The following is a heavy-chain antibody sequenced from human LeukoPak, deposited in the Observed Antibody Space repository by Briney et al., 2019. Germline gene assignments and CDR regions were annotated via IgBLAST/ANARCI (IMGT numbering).Heavy chain of an antibody. D-gene: IGHD3-22*01. J-gene: IGHJ3*02. CDR3: ARDHHRRLYDSQARDTFDI. CDR1: GFTFSSYS. Sequence: GGSLRLSCAASGFTFSSYSMNWVRQAPGKGLEWVSYISSSSTTIYYADSVKGRFTISRDNAKNSLYLQMNSLRAEDTAVYYCARDHHRRLYDSQARDTFDIWGQGTMVTVSS. CDR2: ISSSSTTI. V-gene: IGHV3-48*01.